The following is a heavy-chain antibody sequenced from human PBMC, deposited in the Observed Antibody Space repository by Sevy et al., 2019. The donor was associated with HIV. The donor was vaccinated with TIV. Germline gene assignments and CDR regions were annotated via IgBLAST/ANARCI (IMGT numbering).Heavy chain of an antibody. CDR1: GFTFDDYA. CDR3: AKDLPSAGKGNYYYYGMDV. CDR2: FSWNSGSI. J-gene: IGHJ6*02. V-gene: IGHV3-9*01. D-gene: IGHD3-10*01. Sequence: GGSLRLSCAASGFTFDDYAMHWVRQAPGKGLEWVSGFSWNSGSIGYADSVKGRFTISRDNAKNSLYLQMNSLRAEDTALYYCAKDLPSAGKGNYYYYGMDVWGQGTTVTVSS.